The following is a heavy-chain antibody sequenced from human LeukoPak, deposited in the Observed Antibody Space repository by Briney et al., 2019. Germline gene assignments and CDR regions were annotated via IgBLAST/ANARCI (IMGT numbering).Heavy chain of an antibody. CDR2: IYHSGST. CDR1: GGSISSSNW. CDR3: ARDVWFGAGRTFDY. D-gene: IGHD3-10*01. V-gene: IGHV4-4*02. Sequence: SETLSLTCAVSGGSISSSNWWSWVRQPPGKGLEWIGEIYHSGSTNYNPSLKSRVTISVDKSKNQFSLRLSSVTAADTAVYYCARDVWFGAGRTFDYWGQGTLVTVSS. J-gene: IGHJ4*02.